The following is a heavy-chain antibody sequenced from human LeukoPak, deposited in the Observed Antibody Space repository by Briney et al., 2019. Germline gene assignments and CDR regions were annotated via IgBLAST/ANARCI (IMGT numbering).Heavy chain of an antibody. CDR1: GFTITTYA. J-gene: IGHJ3*02. Sequence: SGGSLTLSCLASGFTITTYAMGWVRQAPGKGLEWVSVISDRGDSTHYADSVKGRFTISRDSSNNTLYLQMNSLRGEDTAVYYCAKGRWGLTINNFDIWGQGTMVTVSS. V-gene: IGHV3-23*01. CDR3: AKGRWGLTINNFDI. CDR2: ISDRGDST. D-gene: IGHD3-9*01.